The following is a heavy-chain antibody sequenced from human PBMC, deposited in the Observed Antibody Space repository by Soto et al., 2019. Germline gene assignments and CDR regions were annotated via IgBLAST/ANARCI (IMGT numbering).Heavy chain of an antibody. CDR2: IFYDGSRK. J-gene: IGHJ5*02. V-gene: IGHV3-33*08. Sequence: HPGGSLRLSCAASGFTFSNAWMSWVRQAPGKGLEWVAAIFYDGSRKFYTDSVKGRFTISRDNSKNTVYLQMNGLRAEDTAVYYCARDQAEIVAAPIDGNALSNWFDPWGQGTLVTVSS. CDR1: GFTFSNAW. D-gene: IGHD5-12*01. CDR3: ARDQAEIVAAPIDGNALSNWFDP.